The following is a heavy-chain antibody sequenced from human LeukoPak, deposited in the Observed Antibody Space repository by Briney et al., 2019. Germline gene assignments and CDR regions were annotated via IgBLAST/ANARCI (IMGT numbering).Heavy chain of an antibody. D-gene: IGHD1-26*01. CDR1: GFTFSSYV. J-gene: IGHJ4*02. CDR3: VRDVGGIYYVSGY. Sequence: GGSLRLSCAASGFTFSSYVMSWVRQTPWKGLEWVSSISGGSITFYADSVKGRFTISRDNSKNMMYLQMNSLRAEDTAVYYCVRDVGGIYYVSGYWGQGTLVTVSS. CDR2: ISGGSIT. V-gene: IGHV3-23*01.